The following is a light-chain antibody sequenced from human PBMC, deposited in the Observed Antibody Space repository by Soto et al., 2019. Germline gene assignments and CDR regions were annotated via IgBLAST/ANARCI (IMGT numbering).Light chain of an antibody. CDR3: QQYGSSPVT. Sequence: EIVLTQSAGTLSVSPGERASLSCRARQSVSSSYLAWYQQRPGQAPRLLIYGASIRATGIPDRFSGSGSGTDFTLTISRLEPEDFAVYYCQQYGSSPVTFGQGTRLEIK. J-gene: IGKJ5*01. V-gene: IGKV3-20*01. CDR2: GAS. CDR1: QSVSSSY.